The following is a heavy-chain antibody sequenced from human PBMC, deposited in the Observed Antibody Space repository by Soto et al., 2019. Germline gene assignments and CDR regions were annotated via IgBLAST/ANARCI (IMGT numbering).Heavy chain of an antibody. D-gene: IGHD1-7*01. CDR2: IKSKTDGGTT. Sequence: EVQLVESGGGLVKPGGSLRLSCAASGFTFSNAWMSWVRQAPGKGLEWVGRIKSKTDGGTTDYAAPVKGRFTISRDDSKNTLYLQMNSLKTEDTAVYYCTTLNYALRYYYYYYGMDVWGQGTTVTVSS. CDR1: GFTFSNAW. CDR3: TTLNYALRYYYYYYGMDV. V-gene: IGHV3-15*01. J-gene: IGHJ6*02.